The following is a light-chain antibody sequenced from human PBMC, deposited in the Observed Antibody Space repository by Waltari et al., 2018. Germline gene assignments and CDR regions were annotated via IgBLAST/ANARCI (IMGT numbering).Light chain of an antibody. CDR2: TAS. V-gene: IGKV1-5*03. CDR3: QQYDVSALN. Sequence: DIQMTQSPSTLSASVGDRVTITCRASQSISSWWAWYQQKAGKAPKLLINTASNLESGVPSRFSGSGSGTEFTLTISGLQPYDFATYYCQQYDVSALNFGGGTKVEFK. J-gene: IGKJ4*01. CDR1: QSISSW.